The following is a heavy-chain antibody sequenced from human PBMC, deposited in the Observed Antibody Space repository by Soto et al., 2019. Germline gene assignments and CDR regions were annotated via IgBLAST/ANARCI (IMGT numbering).Heavy chain of an antibody. V-gene: IGHV1-2*02. J-gene: IGHJ4*02. D-gene: IGHD3-3*01. Sequence: ASVKVSCKASGYTFTGYYMHWLRQAPGQGLEWMGWINPNSGGTNYAQKFQGRVTMTRDTSISTAYMELSRLRSDDTAVYYCARIWRPLLRFLEWIDYWGQGTLVTVSS. CDR2: INPNSGGT. CDR1: GYTFTGYY. CDR3: ARIWRPLLRFLEWIDY.